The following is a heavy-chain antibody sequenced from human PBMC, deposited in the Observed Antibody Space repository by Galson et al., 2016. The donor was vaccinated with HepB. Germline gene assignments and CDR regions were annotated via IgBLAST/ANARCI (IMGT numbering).Heavy chain of an antibody. J-gene: IGHJ6*02. Sequence: SLRLSCAASGFAFRTYSMNWVRQTPGEGLEWVAAISFEGNKQHYADSVKGRFTVPRDNSKNTLYLQMNNLTPDDTAIYYCARGGGTSSYYYWGMDVWGQGTTVTVSS. CDR3: ARGGGTSSYYYWGMDV. V-gene: IGHV3-30*03. CDR1: GFAFRTYS. CDR2: ISFEGNKQ. D-gene: IGHD1-14*01.